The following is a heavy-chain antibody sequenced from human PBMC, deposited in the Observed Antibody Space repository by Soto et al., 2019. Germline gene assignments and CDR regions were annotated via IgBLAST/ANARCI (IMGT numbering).Heavy chain of an antibody. D-gene: IGHD1-26*01. Sequence: PGGSLRLSCAASGFTVSSNYMSWVRQAPGKGLEWVSVIYSGGSTYYADSVKGRFTISRHNSKNTLYLQMSSLRSEDTAVYYCARVRVGALGSNWFDPWGQGTLVTVSS. V-gene: IGHV3-53*04. CDR1: GFTVSSNY. J-gene: IGHJ5*02. CDR2: IYSGGST. CDR3: ARVRVGALGSNWFDP.